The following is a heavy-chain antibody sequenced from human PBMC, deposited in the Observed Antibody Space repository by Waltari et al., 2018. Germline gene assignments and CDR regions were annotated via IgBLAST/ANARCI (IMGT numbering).Heavy chain of an antibody. Sequence: EVQLVESGGGLIQAGGSLRLSCAASGFTVRSTYVAWVLQAPGKGLESVAIIYSHGTTSYADSVKVRFTISRDNSKNTLFLQMSSVRVDDTAMYYCTTRVAISGVPGMPDYLGQGTLVTVSS. D-gene: IGHD2-15*01. V-gene: IGHV3-53*01. CDR2: IYSHGTT. CDR1: GFTVRSTY. CDR3: TTRVAISGVPGMPDY. J-gene: IGHJ4*02.